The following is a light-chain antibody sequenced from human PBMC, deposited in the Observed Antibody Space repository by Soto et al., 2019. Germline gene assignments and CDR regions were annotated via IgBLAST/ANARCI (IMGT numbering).Light chain of an antibody. J-gene: IGKJ2*01. V-gene: IGKV1-5*01. CDR3: QEYDTFRFT. CDR2: DAS. Sequence: IQMTQSPSTLSAYVGDRLTITCRASQTISTSLAWYQQRPGKAPKLVIFDASTLANGVPSRFSGSGSGTEFFLTVSSLQPDDFATYYCQEYDTFRFTFGQGTQLEIK. CDR1: QTISTS.